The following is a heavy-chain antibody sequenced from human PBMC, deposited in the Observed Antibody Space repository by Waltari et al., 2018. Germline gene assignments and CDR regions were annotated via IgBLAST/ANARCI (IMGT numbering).Heavy chain of an antibody. V-gene: IGHV3-74*01. CDR3: ALDLGGYAGS. CDR1: GFTFENFW. Sequence: EVQLVESGGGLVQPGGSLRLSCAASGFTFENFWMHWVRQVPGKGLVWVTGIDKYGSITTDADSVEGRLTISRDNAKNTLYLQMNSLTVADTALYYCALDLGGYAGSWGQGTMVTVSS. J-gene: IGHJ4*02. CDR2: IDKYGSIT. D-gene: IGHD2-2*01.